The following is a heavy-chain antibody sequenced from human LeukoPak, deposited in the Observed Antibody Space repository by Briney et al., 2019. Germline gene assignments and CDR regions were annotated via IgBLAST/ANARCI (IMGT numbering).Heavy chain of an antibody. D-gene: IGHD3-3*01. Sequence: SETLSLTCTVSGGSISSYYWSWIRQPPGKGLEWIGYIYTSGSTNYNPSLKSRVTISVDTSKNQFSLKLSSVTAADTAVYYCARGLVYGVVTQGGYYYYMDVWGKGTTVTVSS. CDR2: IYTSGST. CDR3: ARGLVYGVVTQGGYYYYMDV. CDR1: GGSISSYY. J-gene: IGHJ6*03. V-gene: IGHV4-4*09.